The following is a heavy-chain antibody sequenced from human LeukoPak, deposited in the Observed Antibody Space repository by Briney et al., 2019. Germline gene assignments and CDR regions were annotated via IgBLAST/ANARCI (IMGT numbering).Heavy chain of an antibody. D-gene: IGHD1-26*01. Sequence: GGSLRLSCAASGFTFSDSAMSWVRQAPGKGLEWVSSISGSSGSKFHADSVKGRFTIPRDNSKGTLYLQMNSLRAEDTALYYCAKGSKFSGTYYFDYWGQGTLVTVSS. CDR1: GFTFSDSA. V-gene: IGHV3-23*01. CDR3: AKGSKFSGTYYFDY. CDR2: ISGSSGSK. J-gene: IGHJ4*02.